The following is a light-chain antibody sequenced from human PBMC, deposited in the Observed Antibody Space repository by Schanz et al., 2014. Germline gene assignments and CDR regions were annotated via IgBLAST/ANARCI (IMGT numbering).Light chain of an antibody. V-gene: IGKV3D-15*01. J-gene: IGKJ2*01. CDR1: QSVSSN. Sequence: EVVMTQSPATLSVSPGDRATLSCRASQSVSSNLAWYQQKPGQAPRLLISGVSSRATGIPDRFSGSGSGTEFTLTITSLQPDDFATYYCQHETFGQGTKLEIK. CDR2: GVS. CDR3: QHET.